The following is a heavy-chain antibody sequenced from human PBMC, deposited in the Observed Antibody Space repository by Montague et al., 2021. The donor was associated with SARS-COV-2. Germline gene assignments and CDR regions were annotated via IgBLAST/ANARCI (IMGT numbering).Heavy chain of an antibody. CDR3: SRDAADYFFAYYHELDA. D-gene: IGHD3-16*01. Sequence: SETLSLTCTVSGASVRTYFCSRIRHSEGTKLGWVGLGYTCESTSSNPSSKSRITLSLDTSKNLFSLNLSSMSAADTAVYYCSRDAADYFFAYYHELDAWGQGSLVTVSS. CDR1: GASVRTYF. V-gene: IGHV4-4*07. J-gene: IGHJ4*03. CDR2: GYTCEST.